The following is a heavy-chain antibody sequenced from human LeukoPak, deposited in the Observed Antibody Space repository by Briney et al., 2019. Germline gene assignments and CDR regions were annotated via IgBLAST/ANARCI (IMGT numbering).Heavy chain of an antibody. CDR1: GYTFTSYD. Sequence: GASVQVSCKASGYTFTSYDINWVRQATGQGLEWMGWMNPNSGNTGYAQKFQGRVTITRNTSISTAYMELSSLRSEDTAVYYCARGPYNGVGNNWFDPWGQGTLVTVSS. V-gene: IGHV1-8*03. CDR2: MNPNSGNT. CDR3: ARGPYNGVGNNWFDP. J-gene: IGHJ5*02. D-gene: IGHD2-8*01.